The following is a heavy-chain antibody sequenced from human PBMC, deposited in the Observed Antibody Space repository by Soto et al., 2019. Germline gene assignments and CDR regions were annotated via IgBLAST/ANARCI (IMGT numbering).Heavy chain of an antibody. CDR1: GYTLTNYW. D-gene: IGHD3-16*01. Sequence: GESLKISCKAIGYTLTNYWIGWVRQTPGKGLEWMGIIFPGDSDTRYNPSFEGQVTVSADESISTAYLQWNTLKASDTAMYYCVRPNFGALTHFDFWGQGTLVTVSS. CDR3: VRPNFGALTHFDF. V-gene: IGHV5-51*01. J-gene: IGHJ4*02. CDR2: IFPGDSDT.